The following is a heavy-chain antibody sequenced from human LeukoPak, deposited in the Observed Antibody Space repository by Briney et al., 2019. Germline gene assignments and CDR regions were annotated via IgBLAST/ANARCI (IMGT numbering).Heavy chain of an antibody. CDR2: IYYSGST. D-gene: IGHD3-9*01. CDR1: GCSISSYY. Sequence: SETLSLTCTVSGCSISSYYWSWLRQPPGKGLEWIGYIYYSGSTNYNPSLKSRVTISVDTSKNQFSLKLSSVTAADTAVYYCARVGYYDILTGYGGYFDYWGQGTLVTVSS. CDR3: ARVGYYDILTGYGGYFDY. V-gene: IGHV4-59*01. J-gene: IGHJ4*02.